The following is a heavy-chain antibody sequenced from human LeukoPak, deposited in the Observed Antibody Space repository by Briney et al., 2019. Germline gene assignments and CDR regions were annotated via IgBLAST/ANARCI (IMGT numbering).Heavy chain of an antibody. J-gene: IGHJ6*03. Sequence: ASVKVSCKASGYSFTDFHVHWVRQAPGQGLEWVGIINPTSGATTYAQKFQVRVTMTGDMSTSTVYMELSGLGSEDTAVYYCAREVSWTTVTTRHYFYYYMDVWGKGTTVTVSS. D-gene: IGHD4-11*01. CDR1: GYSFTDFH. V-gene: IGHV1-46*01. CDR2: INPTSGAT. CDR3: AREVSWTTVTTRHYFYYYMDV.